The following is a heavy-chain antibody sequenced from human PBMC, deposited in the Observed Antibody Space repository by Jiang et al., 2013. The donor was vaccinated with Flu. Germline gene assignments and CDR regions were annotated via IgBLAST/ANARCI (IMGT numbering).Heavy chain of an antibody. V-gene: IGHV3-21*01. CDR1: FSSYS. Sequence: FSSYSMNWVRQAPGKGLEWVSSISSSSSYIYYADSVKGRFTISRDNAKNSLYLQMNSLRAEDTAVYYCARDGIAAAGAGWFNPWGQGTLVTVSS. CDR3: ARDGIAAAGAGWFNP. CDR2: ISSSSSYI. D-gene: IGHD6-13*01. J-gene: IGHJ5*02.